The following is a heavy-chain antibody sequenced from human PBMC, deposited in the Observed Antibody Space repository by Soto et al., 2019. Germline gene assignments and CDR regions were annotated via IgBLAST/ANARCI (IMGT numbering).Heavy chain of an antibody. Sequence: GGSLRLSCAASGFTFSSYSMNWVRQAPGKGLEWVSSISSSSSYIYYADSVKGRFTISRDNAKNSLYLQMNSLRAEDTAVYYCARCRQLPDYYYYGMDVWGKGTTVTVST. CDR3: ARCRQLPDYYYYGMDV. J-gene: IGHJ6*04. D-gene: IGHD6-13*01. CDR2: ISSSSSYI. V-gene: IGHV3-21*01. CDR1: GFTFSSYS.